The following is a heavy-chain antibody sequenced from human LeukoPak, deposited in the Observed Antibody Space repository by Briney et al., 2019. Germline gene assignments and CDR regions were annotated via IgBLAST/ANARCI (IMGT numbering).Heavy chain of an antibody. D-gene: IGHD2-15*01. J-gene: IGHJ4*02. CDR3: ARSRPRKYCSGGSCYSNYFDY. CDR1: GFTFSRYA. Sequence: GALRLSCAASGFTFSRYAMHWVRQAPGKGLGLVAVISYDGSNKYYADSVKGRFTISRDNSKNTLYLQMNSLRAEDMAVYYCARSRPRKYCSGGSCYSNYFDYWGQGTLVTVSS. V-gene: IGHV3-30*04. CDR2: ISYDGSNK.